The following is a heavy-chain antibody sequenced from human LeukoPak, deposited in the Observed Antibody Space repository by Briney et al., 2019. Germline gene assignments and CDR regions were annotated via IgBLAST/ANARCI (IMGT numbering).Heavy chain of an antibody. CDR2: IRYDGSNK. CDR3: AKDGHDYVWGTFDY. J-gene: IGHJ4*02. Sequence: GTSLRLSCAASGFIFRNYGMHWVRQAPGKGLEWVAFIRYDGSNKCYADSVKGRFTISRDNSKNTLYLQMNSLRAEDTAVYYCAKDGHDYVWGTFDYWGQGTLVTVSS. V-gene: IGHV3-30*02. CDR1: GFIFRNYG. D-gene: IGHD3-16*01.